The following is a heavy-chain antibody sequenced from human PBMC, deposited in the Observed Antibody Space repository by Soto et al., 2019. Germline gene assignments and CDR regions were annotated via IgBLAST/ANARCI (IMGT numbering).Heavy chain of an antibody. CDR2: IDPSGGST. Sequence: ASVKVSCKTSGFTFTTYYIHWVRQAPGQGLEWMGMIDPSGGSTTYAQKFQGRITMTSDMSTSTVYMELSSLRSEDTAVYYCARVPHDTTGYYAFWGQGTLVTVSS. CDR1: GFTFTTYY. D-gene: IGHD3-22*01. CDR3: ARVPHDTTGYYAF. V-gene: IGHV1-46*01. J-gene: IGHJ4*02.